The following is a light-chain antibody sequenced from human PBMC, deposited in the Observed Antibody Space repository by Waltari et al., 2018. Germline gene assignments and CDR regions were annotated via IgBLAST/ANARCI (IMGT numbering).Light chain of an antibody. V-gene: IGKV1-39*01. Sequence: DIQMTPSPSSLSASVGDRVTITCRESQSISSYLNWYQQKPGKAPNLLIYAASSLQSGVPSRFSGSGSGTDFTLTISSLQPEDFATYYCQQSYSTPLTFGGGTKVEIK. CDR3: QQSYSTPLT. CDR1: QSISSY. CDR2: AAS. J-gene: IGKJ4*01.